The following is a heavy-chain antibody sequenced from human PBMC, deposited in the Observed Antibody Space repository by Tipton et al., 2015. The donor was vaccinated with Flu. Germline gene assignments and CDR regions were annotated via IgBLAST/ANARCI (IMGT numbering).Heavy chain of an antibody. CDR3: TAGVGATDHDY. J-gene: IGHJ4*02. Sequence: SLRLSCVASGFTFSKAWMSWVRQAPGKGPEWVGRIKSKTDGGTRDFPAPVKGRFAISRDDSKNTLYLQMDSLKTEDTAVYYCTAGVGATDHDYWGQGTLVTVSS. CDR2: IKSKTDGGTR. D-gene: IGHD1-26*01. CDR1: GFTFSKAW. V-gene: IGHV3-15*01.